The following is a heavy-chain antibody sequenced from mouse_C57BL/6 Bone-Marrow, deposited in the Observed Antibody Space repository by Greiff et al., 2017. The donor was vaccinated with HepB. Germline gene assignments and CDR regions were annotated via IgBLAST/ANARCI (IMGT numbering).Heavy chain of an antibody. Sequence: EVKLVESGGGLVQPGGSLKLSCAASGFTFSDYHMYWVRQTPEKRLEWVAYISNGGGSTYYPDTVKGRFTISRDNAKNTLYLQMSRLKSEDTAMYYCARREVKRGYYAMDYWGQGTSVTVSS. D-gene: IGHD2-2*01. J-gene: IGHJ4*01. V-gene: IGHV5-12*01. CDR3: ARREVKRGYYAMDY. CDR1: GFTFSDYH. CDR2: ISNGGGST.